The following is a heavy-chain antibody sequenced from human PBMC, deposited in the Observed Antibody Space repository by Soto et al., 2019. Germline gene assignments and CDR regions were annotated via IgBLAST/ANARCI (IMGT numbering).Heavy chain of an antibody. J-gene: IGHJ4*02. CDR2: ISYDGSNK. Sequence: QVQLVESGGGVVQPGRSLRLSCAASGFTFSSYGMHWVRQAPGKGLEWVAVISYDGSNKYYADSVKGRFTISRDNSKNTLYPQMNSLRAEDTAVDSCAKSPSYPVHCDYWGQGTLVTFSS. CDR1: GFTFSSYG. V-gene: IGHV3-30*18. CDR3: AKSPSYPVHCDY. D-gene: IGHD1-26*01.